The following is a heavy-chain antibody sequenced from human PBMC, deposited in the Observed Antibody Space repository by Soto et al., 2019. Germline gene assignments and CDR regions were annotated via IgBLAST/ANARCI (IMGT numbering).Heavy chain of an antibody. CDR3: AREEMHILGPRGSYRYFDY. V-gene: IGHV3-48*02. J-gene: IGHJ4*02. Sequence: PGGSLRLSCAASGFTFSSYSMNWVRQAPGKGLEWVSYISSSSSTIYYADSVKGRFTISRDNAKNSLYLQMNSLRDEDTAVYYFAREEMHILGPRGSYRYFDYWGQGTLVTVSS. D-gene: IGHD1-26*01. CDR2: ISSSSSTI. CDR1: GFTFSSYS.